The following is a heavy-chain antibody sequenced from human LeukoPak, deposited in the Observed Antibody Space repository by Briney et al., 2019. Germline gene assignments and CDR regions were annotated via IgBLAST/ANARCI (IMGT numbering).Heavy chain of an antibody. J-gene: IGHJ4*02. CDR3: AREGLTLALDF. CDR1: GYTFSNYG. Sequence: ASVKVSCKASGYTFSNYGISWLRQAPEQGLEWVGWLDTYKGDTNYGQKFKGRVTMTTDSSTDTAYVELRSLRPDDTAVYYCAREGLTLALDFWGQGILVTVSS. V-gene: IGHV1-18*01. CDR2: LDTYKGDT. D-gene: IGHD3-16*01.